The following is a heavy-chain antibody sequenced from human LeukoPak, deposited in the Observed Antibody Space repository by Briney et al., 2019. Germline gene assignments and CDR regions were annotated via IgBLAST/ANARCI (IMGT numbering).Heavy chain of an antibody. V-gene: IGHV3-23*01. CDR2: ISGSGGST. J-gene: IGHJ4*02. Sequence: GGSLRLSCAASGFTFSSYAMGWVRQAPGKGLEWVSAISGSGGSTYYADSVKGRFTISRDNSKNTLYLQMNSLRAEDTAVYYCAKDRTPDPCFDYWGQGTLVTVSS. D-gene: IGHD1-14*01. CDR1: GFTFSSYA. CDR3: AKDRTPDPCFDY.